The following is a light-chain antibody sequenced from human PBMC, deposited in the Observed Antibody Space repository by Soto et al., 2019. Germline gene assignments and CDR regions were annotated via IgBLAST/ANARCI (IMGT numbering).Light chain of an antibody. J-gene: IGKJ5*01. V-gene: IGKV1-33*01. CDR1: HDIRKY. CDR3: QQYEIFPIT. CDR2: DAS. Sequence: DIQMTQSPSSLSASVGDRVTITCQASHDIRKYLNWYQQKPGKAPKLLIYDASNMETGVPSRFTGSGSGTDFTFTISSPQPEDIATYYCQQYEIFPITFGQGTRLES.